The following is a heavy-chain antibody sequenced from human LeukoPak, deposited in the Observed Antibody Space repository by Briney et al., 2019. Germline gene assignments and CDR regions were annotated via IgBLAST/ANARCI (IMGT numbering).Heavy chain of an antibody. V-gene: IGHV3-23*01. Sequence: GGSLRLSCAASGFTFSSYAMSWVRQAPGKGLEWVSSVSDSGGSTYYADSVKGRVTISRDNSKNTLYLQMNSLRAEDTAVYYCAKALSPYYYYGMDVWAQGTTVTVSS. CDR1: GFTFSSYA. J-gene: IGHJ6*02. CDR2: VSDSGGST. CDR3: AKALSPYYYYGMDV.